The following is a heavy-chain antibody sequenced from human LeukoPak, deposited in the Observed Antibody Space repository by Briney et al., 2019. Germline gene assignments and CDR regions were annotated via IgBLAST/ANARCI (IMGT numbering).Heavy chain of an antibody. CDR2: IYYSGST. V-gene: IGHV4-61*01. D-gene: IGHD6-13*01. Sequence: SQTLSLTCTVSGGSISSGSYYWSWIRQPPGKGLEWIGYIYYSGSTNYNPSLKSRVTMSVDTSKNQFSLKLSSVTAADTAVYYCARVAAAGSHYYYYYYMDVWGKGTTVTISS. J-gene: IGHJ6*03. CDR1: GGSISSGSYY. CDR3: ARVAAAGSHYYYYYYMDV.